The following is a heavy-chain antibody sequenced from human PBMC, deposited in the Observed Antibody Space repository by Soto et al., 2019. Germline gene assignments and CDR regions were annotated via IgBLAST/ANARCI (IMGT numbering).Heavy chain of an antibody. Sequence: QVHLVESGGGVVQPGRSLRLSCAASGFTFTSYVMHWVRQAPGKGLEWVSVIWYDGTNKYYTDSVKGRFTISRDNSKNTLYLQMNSLRAEDTAVYYCARPLTTVTSPGAFVYWGQGTLVTVSS. CDR1: GFTFTSYV. CDR2: IWYDGTNK. CDR3: ARPLTTVTSPGAFVY. V-gene: IGHV3-33*01. J-gene: IGHJ4*02. D-gene: IGHD4-17*01.